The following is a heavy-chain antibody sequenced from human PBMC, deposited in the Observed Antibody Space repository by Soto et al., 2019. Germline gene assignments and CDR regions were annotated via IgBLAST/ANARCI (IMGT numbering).Heavy chain of an antibody. Sequence: SETLSLTCAVSGGSISSSNWWSGVRQPPGKGLEWIGEIYHSGSTNYNPSLKSRVTISVDKSKNQFSLKLSSVTAADTAVYYCARCEYSSGANYFDYWGQGTLVTVSS. V-gene: IGHV4-4*02. CDR1: GGSISSSNW. D-gene: IGHD6-19*01. J-gene: IGHJ4*02. CDR2: IYHSGST. CDR3: ARCEYSSGANYFDY.